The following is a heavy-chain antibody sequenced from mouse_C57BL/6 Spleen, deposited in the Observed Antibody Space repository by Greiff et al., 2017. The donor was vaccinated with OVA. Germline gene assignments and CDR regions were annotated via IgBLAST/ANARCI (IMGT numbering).Heavy chain of an antibody. D-gene: IGHD5-1-1*01. CDR1: GYTFTDYY. V-gene: IGHV1-26*01. CDR3: ARENNYDYFDY. Sequence: EVPLQQSGPELVKPGASVKISCKASGYTFTDYYMNWVKQSHGKSLEWIGDINPNNGGTSYNQKFKGKATLTVDKSSSTAYMELRSLTSEDSAVYYCARENNYDYFDYWGQGTTLTVSS. CDR2: INPNNGGT. J-gene: IGHJ2*01.